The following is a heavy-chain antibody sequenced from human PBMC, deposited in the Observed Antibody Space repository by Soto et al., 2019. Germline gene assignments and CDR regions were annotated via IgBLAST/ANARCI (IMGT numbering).Heavy chain of an antibody. CDR1: GFIFGDFP. Sequence: SXRRSFASCGFIFGDFPVNWVRQAPGRGLEWLSSITGTSAFTHYAGSIEGRFTISRDNPNNLLFLQMDNLRPEDTAVYYCARDNLAFQGAFALWGQGTMVTVSS. CDR2: ITGTSAFT. D-gene: IGHD3-16*01. V-gene: IGHV3-21*01. CDR3: ARDNLAFQGAFAL. J-gene: IGHJ4*02.